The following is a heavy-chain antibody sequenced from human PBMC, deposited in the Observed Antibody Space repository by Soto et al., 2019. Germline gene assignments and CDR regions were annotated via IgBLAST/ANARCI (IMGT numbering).Heavy chain of an antibody. Sequence: LRLSCAASGFTFSSYAMSWVRQAPGKGLEWVSAISGSGGSTYYADSVKGRFTISRDNSKNTLYLQMNSLRAEDTAVYYCAKDVWLRLETYFDYWGQGTLVTVSS. CDR2: ISGSGGST. CDR3: AKDVWLRLETYFDY. CDR1: GFTFSSYA. D-gene: IGHD5-12*01. V-gene: IGHV3-23*01. J-gene: IGHJ4*02.